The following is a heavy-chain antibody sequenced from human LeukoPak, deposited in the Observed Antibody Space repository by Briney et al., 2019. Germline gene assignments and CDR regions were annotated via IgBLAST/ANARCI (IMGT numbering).Heavy chain of an antibody. V-gene: IGHV4-59*08. J-gene: IGHJ5*02. D-gene: IGHD3-10*01. CDR1: GGSFSGYY. CDR2: IYYTGDT. CDR3: AGQASGSNWFDP. Sequence: SETLSLTCAVYGGSFSGYYWSWIRQPPGKGLEWIAFIYYTGDTNYNPSLKSRVTLSVDASKNQFSLKLTSVTAADTAVYYCAGQASGSNWFDPWGQGTLVTVSS.